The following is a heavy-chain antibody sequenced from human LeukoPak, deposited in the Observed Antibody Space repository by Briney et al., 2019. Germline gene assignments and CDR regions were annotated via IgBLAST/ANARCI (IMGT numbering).Heavy chain of an antibody. V-gene: IGHV3-13*01. Sequence: PGGSLRLSCAACGFTFSTYDKHWVRQATGEGLEWVSSIGTAGDTYYPGSVKGRFTISRENANNSLYLQMNSLRAGDTAVYYCARVRTRGGLDYWGLGTLVTVSS. D-gene: IGHD3-10*01. CDR2: IGTAGDT. CDR1: GFTFSTYD. J-gene: IGHJ4*02. CDR3: ARVRTRGGLDY.